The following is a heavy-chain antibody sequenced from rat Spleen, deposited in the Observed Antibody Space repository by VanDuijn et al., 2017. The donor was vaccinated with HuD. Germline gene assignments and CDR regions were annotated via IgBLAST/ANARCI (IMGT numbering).Heavy chain of an antibody. J-gene: IGHJ2*01. D-gene: IGHD1-11*01. CDR1: GFTFSNYD. CDR3: ARHGAEGTYFDY. Sequence: EVQLVESGGGLVQPGRSMKLSCAASGFTFSNYDMAWVRQAPTKGLEWVASISYDGSSTYYRDSVKGRFTVSRDNAKSTLYLQMDSLRSEDTATYYCARHGAEGTYFDYWGQGVMVTVSS. CDR2: ISYDGSST. V-gene: IGHV5-25*01.